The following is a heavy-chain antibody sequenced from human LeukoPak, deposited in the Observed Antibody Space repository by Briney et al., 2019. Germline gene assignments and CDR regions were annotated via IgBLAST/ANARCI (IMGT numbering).Heavy chain of an antibody. J-gene: IGHJ4*02. CDR2: IYYTGST. CDR1: GGSIRSTTYY. CDR3: AALVAAGIIYYFDH. Sequence: SSETLSLTCTVSGGSIRSTTYYWGWIRQPPGKGLEWIGYIYYTGSTNYNPSLKSRVTISVDTSKNQFFQFSLKLSSVTAADTAVYYCAALVAAGIIYYFDHWGQGTLVTVSS. D-gene: IGHD6-13*01. V-gene: IGHV4-61*05.